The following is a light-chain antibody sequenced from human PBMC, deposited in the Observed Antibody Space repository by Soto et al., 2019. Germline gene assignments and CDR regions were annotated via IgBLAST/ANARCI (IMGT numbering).Light chain of an antibody. CDR2: SAS. CDR3: QQYGSSLFT. J-gene: IGKJ3*01. V-gene: IGKV3-20*01. CDR1: QSVSASY. Sequence: EIVLTQSPGTLSLSPGERATLSCRASQSVSASYLAWYQQKAGQAPRLLIYSASTRATGIPDRFSGSGSGTDFTLTISRLEPEDFAVYYCQQYGSSLFTFGPGTKVDIK.